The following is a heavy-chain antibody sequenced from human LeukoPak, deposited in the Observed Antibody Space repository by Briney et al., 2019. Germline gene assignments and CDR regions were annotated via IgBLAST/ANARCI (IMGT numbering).Heavy chain of an antibody. CDR2: INPNSGGT. CDR1: RYTFISYE. CDR3: ARESGTMIARGGLY. J-gene: IGHJ4*02. Sequence: ASVKVSCKASRYTFISYEINWVRQATGQGLEWMGWINPNSGGTNYAQKFQGRVTMTRDTSISTAYMELSRLRSDDTAVYYCARESGTMIARGGLYWGQGTLVTVSS. V-gene: IGHV1-2*02. D-gene: IGHD3-22*01.